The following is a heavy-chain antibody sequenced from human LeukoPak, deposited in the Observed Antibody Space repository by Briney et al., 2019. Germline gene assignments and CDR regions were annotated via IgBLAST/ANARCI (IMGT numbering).Heavy chain of an antibody. J-gene: IGHJ6*03. CDR2: ISAYNGNT. D-gene: IGHD3-3*01. V-gene: IGHV1-18*01. CDR3: ARDLRGYDFWSGYPSDYYYMDV. Sequence: ASVKVSCKASGYTFTSYGISWVRQAPGQGLEWMGWISAYNGNTNYAQKLQGRVTMTTDTSTSTAYMELRSLRSDDTAVYYCARDLRGYDFWSGYPSDYYYMDVWGKGTTVTVSS. CDR1: GYTFTSYG.